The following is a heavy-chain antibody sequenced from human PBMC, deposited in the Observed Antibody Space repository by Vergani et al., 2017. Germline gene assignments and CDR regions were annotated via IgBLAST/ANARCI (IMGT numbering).Heavy chain of an antibody. CDR1: GYTFTSYA. Sequence: QVQLVQSGAEVKKPGASVKVSCKASGYTFTSYAMHWVRQAPGQRLEWMGWINAGNGNTKYSQKFQGRVTITRDTSASTAYMELSSLRSEDTAVYYCARDREDYYYYCYMDVGGRATTVTVS. CDR3: ARDREDYYYYCYMDV. V-gene: IGHV1-3*01. CDR2: INAGNGNT. J-gene: IGHJ6*03.